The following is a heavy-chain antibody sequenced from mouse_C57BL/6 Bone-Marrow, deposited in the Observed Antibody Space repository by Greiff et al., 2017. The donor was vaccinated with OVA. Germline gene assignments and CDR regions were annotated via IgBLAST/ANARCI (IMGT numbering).Heavy chain of an antibody. D-gene: IGHD2-1*01. CDR1: GFTFSSYG. V-gene: IGHV5-6*01. CDR2: ISSGGSYT. CDR3: AKGGYYGNYYAMDY. J-gene: IGHJ4*01. Sequence: DVHLVESGGDLVKPGGSLKLSCAASGFTFSSYGMSWVRQTPDKRLEWVATISSGGSYTYYPDSVKGRFTISRANAKNTLYLQMSSLKSEDTAMYYCAKGGYYGNYYAMDYWGQGTSVTVSS.